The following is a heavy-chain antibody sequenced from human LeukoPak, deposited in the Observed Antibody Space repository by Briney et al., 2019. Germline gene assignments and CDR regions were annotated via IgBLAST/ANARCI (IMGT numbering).Heavy chain of an antibody. CDR2: IQYEGSNK. V-gene: IGHV3-30*02. CDR1: GFTFSSYG. CDR3: AKDVSSSWFDP. Sequence: GGSLRLSCAASGFTFSSYGMHWVRQAPGKGLEWVAFIQYEGSNKYYADSVKGRFTISRDNSKNTLYLQMNSLRAEDTAVYYCAKDVSSSWFDPWGQGTLVTVSS. J-gene: IGHJ5*02. D-gene: IGHD6-19*01.